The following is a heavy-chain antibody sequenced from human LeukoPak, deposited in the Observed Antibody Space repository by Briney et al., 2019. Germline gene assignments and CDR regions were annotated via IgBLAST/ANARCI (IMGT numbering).Heavy chain of an antibody. CDR1: GGSISSGGYS. CDR3: ARGSQELPFDY. J-gene: IGHJ4*02. Sequence: PSETLSLTCAVSGGSISSGGYSWSWIRQPPGKGLEWIGYIYHSGSTYYNPSLKSRVTISVDRSKNQFSLKLSSVTAADTAVYYCARGSQELPFDYWGQGTLSPSPQ. CDR2: IYHSGST. D-gene: IGHD1-26*01. V-gene: IGHV4-30-2*01.